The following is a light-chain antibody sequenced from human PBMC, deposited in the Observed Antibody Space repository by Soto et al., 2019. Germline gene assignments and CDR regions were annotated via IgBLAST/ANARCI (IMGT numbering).Light chain of an antibody. V-gene: IGKV3-20*01. CDR2: DAS. J-gene: IGKJ4*01. CDR3: QQFSSYPLT. Sequence: EIVLTQSPVTLSLSPGERATLSCRASQSVSSSYLAWYQQKPGQAPRLLIYDASSRATGIPDRFSGGGSGTDFTLTISRLEPEDFAVYYCQQFSSYPLTFGGGTKVDI. CDR1: QSVSSSY.